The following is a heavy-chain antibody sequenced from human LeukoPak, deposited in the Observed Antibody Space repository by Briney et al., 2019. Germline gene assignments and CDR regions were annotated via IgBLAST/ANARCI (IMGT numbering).Heavy chain of an antibody. Sequence: GGSLRLSCAASGFTFTHYAMHWLRKAPGKGLQWVSSVSGNGSSTFYTDSVRGRFIISRDNSKNTLYLQLNSLRAEDPPVFYCAKRSVNWQLDSWGQGTLVTVSS. D-gene: IGHD3-16*02. CDR1: GFTFTHYA. CDR3: AKRSVNWQLDS. J-gene: IGHJ4*02. V-gene: IGHV3-23*01. CDR2: VSGNGSST.